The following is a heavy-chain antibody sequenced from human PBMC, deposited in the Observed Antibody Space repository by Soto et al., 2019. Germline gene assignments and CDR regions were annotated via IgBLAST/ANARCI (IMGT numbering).Heavy chain of an antibody. V-gene: IGHV3-23*01. D-gene: IGHD6-6*01. Sequence: EVQLLESGGGLVQPGGSLRLSCAASGFTFSSYAMSWVRQAPAQGLEWVAGIRGSGGSTYYADSVKGRFTISRDSSKNTLYLQMDSLRAEDTAVYYCAKKTDSSSPWGALDIWGQGTMVSVSS. CDR2: IRGSGGST. CDR1: GFTFSSYA. CDR3: AKKTDSSSPWGALDI. J-gene: IGHJ3*02.